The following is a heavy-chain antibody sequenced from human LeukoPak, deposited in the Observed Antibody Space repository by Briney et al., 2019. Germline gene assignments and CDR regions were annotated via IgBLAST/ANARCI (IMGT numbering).Heavy chain of an antibody. V-gene: IGHV5-51*01. CDR2: IYPGDSDT. J-gene: IGHJ5*02. CDR3: ARRGYCSSTSCYDNWFDP. CDR1: GYGITSYW. D-gene: IGHD2-2*01. Sequence: GESLQIYCNGSGYGITSYWIGWERQMPGKGLAWMGIIYPGDSDTRYSPSFQGQVTISADKSISTAYLQWSSLKASDTAMYYCARRGYCSSTSCYDNWFDPWGQGTLVTVSS.